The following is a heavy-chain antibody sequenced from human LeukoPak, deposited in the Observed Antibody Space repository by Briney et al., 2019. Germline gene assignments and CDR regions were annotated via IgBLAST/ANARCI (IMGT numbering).Heavy chain of an antibody. Sequence: KASETLSLTCTVSGGSISSYYWSWVRQPPGKGLEWLGYIYYSGSTNYNPSLKSRVTISVDTSKNQFSLKLSSVTAADTAVYYCARVTPLSTLWQQGVYYFDYWGQGTLVTVSS. CDR3: ARVTPLSTLWQQGVYYFDY. CDR2: IYYSGST. CDR1: GGSISSYY. V-gene: IGHV4-59*01. J-gene: IGHJ4*02. D-gene: IGHD5-24*01.